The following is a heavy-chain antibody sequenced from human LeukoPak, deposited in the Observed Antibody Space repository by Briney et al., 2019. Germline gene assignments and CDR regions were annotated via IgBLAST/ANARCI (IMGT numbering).Heavy chain of an antibody. V-gene: IGHV3-23*01. Sequence: GGSLRLSCAASGFIFSSYAMSWVRQAPGKGLEWVSSISGSGDNTYYAGSVKDRFSISRDNSKTTVSLQMNSLRAEDTAVYYCAKGRGTAVTSAANYWGQGTLVTVSS. CDR2: ISGSGDNT. J-gene: IGHJ4*02. CDR1: GFIFSSYA. D-gene: IGHD4-17*01. CDR3: AKGRGTAVTSAANY.